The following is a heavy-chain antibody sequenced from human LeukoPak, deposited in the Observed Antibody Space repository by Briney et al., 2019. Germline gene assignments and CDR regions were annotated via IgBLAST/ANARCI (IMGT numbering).Heavy chain of an antibody. CDR3: ARPSSTGRDY. CDR1: GDSFTTNW. D-gene: IGHD2-8*02. V-gene: IGHV5-51*01. Sequence: GESLKISCRASGDSFTTNWIDWVRQMPGKGLEWMAIIYPGDSVTTYSPSFQGQVTISADMSISTAYLQWSSLKATDTGLYYCARPSSTGRDYWGQGTLVTVTS. CDR2: IYPGDSVT. J-gene: IGHJ4*02.